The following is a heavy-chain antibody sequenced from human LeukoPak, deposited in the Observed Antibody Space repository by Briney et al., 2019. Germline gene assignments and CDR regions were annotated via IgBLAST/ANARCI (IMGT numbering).Heavy chain of an antibody. D-gene: IGHD3-9*01. CDR3: ARGLRYPSRMDV. V-gene: IGHV4-34*01. CDR2: INHSGST. CDR1: GGSFSGYY. Sequence: PSETLSLTGAVYGGSFSGYYWSWIRQPPGKGLEWIGEINHSGSTNYNPSLKSRVTISVDTSKNQFSLELSSVTAADTAVYYCARGLRYPSRMDVWGKGTTVTVSS. J-gene: IGHJ6*04.